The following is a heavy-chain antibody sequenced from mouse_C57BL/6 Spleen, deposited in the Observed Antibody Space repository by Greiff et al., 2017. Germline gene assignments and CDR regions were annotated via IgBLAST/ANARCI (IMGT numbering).Heavy chain of an antibody. J-gene: IGHJ2*01. CDR2: IDPSDSYT. CDR3: ARSGDYDDYFDY. V-gene: IGHV1-69*01. CDR1: GYTFTSYW. D-gene: IGHD2-4*01. Sequence: VQLQQPGAELVMPGASVKLSCKASGYTFTSYWMHWVKQRPGQGLEWIGEIDPSDSYTNYNQKFKGKSTLTVDKSSSTAYMQLSSLTSEDSAVYYCARSGDYDDYFDYWGQGTTLTVSS.